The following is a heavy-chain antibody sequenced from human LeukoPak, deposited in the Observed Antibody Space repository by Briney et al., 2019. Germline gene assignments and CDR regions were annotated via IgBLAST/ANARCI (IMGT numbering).Heavy chain of an antibody. CDR3: ARIGNYYGSGNFYYFDY. V-gene: IGHV3-53*01. D-gene: IGHD3-10*01. Sequence: QPGGSLRLSCAASGFIVTDNYMSWVRQAPGKGLERVSVIYSGGGTYYADSVKGRFTISRDNSKSTVYLLMNSLRADDTAIYYCARIGNYYGSGNFYYFDYWGHGTLVTVSS. CDR2: IYSGGGT. CDR1: GFIVTDNY. J-gene: IGHJ4*01.